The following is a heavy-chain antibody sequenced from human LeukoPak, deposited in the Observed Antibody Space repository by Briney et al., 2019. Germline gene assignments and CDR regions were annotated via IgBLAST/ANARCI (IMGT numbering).Heavy chain of an antibody. CDR2: INEDGSIT. Sequence: TGGSLRLSCAVSGFTFRTYWMHWVRQVPGEGLVWVSRINEDGSITNYADSVKGRFTISRDNSKNTLYLQMNSLRAEDTAVYYCAKASKISGSYYGQDYWGQGTLVTVSS. CDR3: AKASKISGSYYGQDY. V-gene: IGHV3-74*01. CDR1: GFTFRTYW. D-gene: IGHD3-10*01. J-gene: IGHJ4*02.